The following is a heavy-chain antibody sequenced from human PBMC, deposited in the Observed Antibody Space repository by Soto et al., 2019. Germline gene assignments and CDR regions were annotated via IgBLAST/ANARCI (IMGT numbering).Heavy chain of an antibody. Sequence: QLQLRESGPGLVKPSETLSLTCTVSGGSISSSRYYWGWISQPPGKGLEWIGNIYYSGSTNYNPSKKSRVTMSVDTAKNHLYLKRSSVPAADKAVFYCERLHTSSSYYDILTGYFVDYWGQGTLVTVSS. D-gene: IGHD3-9*01. V-gene: IGHV4-39*01. J-gene: IGHJ4*02. CDR2: IYYSGST. CDR3: ERLHTSSSYYDILTGYFVDY. CDR1: GGSISSSRYY.